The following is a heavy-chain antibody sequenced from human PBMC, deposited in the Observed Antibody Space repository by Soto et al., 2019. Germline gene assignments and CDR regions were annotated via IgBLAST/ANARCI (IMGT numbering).Heavy chain of an antibody. V-gene: IGHV4-61*01. CDR1: GGSVSSVNDY. D-gene: IGHD3-3*01. CDR3: ARLDLTYYFDY. J-gene: IGHJ4*02. Sequence: SETLSLTCSVSGGSVSSVNDYWSWIRQPPGKGLEWIGYIYHSGITNYNPSLKSRVTISLDTSKNQCSLTLTSVTAADTAVYYCARLDLTYYFDYWGQGAPVTVSS. CDR2: IYHSGIT.